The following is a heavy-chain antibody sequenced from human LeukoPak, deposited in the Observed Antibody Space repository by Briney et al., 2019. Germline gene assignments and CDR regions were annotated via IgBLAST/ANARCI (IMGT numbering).Heavy chain of an antibody. D-gene: IGHD3-10*01. CDR3: AKDLARSYYYGSGSYDRGFDY. V-gene: IGHV3-30*18. CDR2: ISYDGSNK. J-gene: IGHJ4*02. Sequence: PGGSLRLSRAASGFTFSSYGMHWVRQAPGKGLEWVAVISYDGSNKYYADSVKGRFTISRDNSKNTLYLQMNSLRAEDTAVYYCAKDLARSYYYGSGSYDRGFDYWGQGTLVTVSS. CDR1: GFTFSSYG.